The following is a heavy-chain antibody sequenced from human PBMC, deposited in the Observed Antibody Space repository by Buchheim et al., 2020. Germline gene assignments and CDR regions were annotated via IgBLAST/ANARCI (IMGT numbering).Heavy chain of an antibody. Sequence: EVQLVESGGGLVQPGGSLRLSCAASGFTFSSYWMSWVRQAPGKGLEWGANIKQDGSEKYYVDYVKGRFTISRENAKNSLYLQMNSLRAEDTAVYYCARMVVVAVHFYGMDVWGQGTT. CDR1: GFTFSSYW. D-gene: IGHD2-15*01. CDR2: IKQDGSEK. CDR3: ARMVVVAVHFYGMDV. V-gene: IGHV3-7*01. J-gene: IGHJ6*02.